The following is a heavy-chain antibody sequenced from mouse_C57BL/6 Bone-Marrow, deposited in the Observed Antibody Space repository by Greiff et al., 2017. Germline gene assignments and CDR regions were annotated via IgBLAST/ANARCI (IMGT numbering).Heavy chain of an antibody. CDR1: GYAFPNYL. V-gene: IGHV1-54*01. Sequence: QVQLKQSGAELVRPGTSVKVSCKASGYAFPNYLIEWVKQRPGQGLEWIGVINPGSGGTNYNEKFKGKATLTADKSSSTAYMQLSSLTSEDSAVYFCARGGLRLYFDYWGQGTTLTVSS. CDR3: ARGGLRLYFDY. CDR2: INPGSGGT. D-gene: IGHD2-4*01. J-gene: IGHJ2*01.